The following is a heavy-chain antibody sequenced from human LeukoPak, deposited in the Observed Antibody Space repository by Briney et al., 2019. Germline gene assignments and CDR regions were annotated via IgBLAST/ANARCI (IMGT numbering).Heavy chain of an antibody. Sequence: GGSPRLSCAASGFTFSSYSLNWVRPAPGKGLEWVSSISSSSSDIYYADSMKGRFTISRDNAKNSLYRQMNSLRAEDTAVYYCARDSHSSSWYSEFDYWGQGTLVTVSS. J-gene: IGHJ4*02. D-gene: IGHD6-13*01. CDR1: GFTFSSYS. V-gene: IGHV3-21*01. CDR2: ISSSSSDI. CDR3: ARDSHSSSWYSEFDY.